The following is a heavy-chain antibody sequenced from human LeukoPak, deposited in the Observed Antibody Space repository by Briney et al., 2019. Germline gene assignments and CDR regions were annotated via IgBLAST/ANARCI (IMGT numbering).Heavy chain of an antibody. CDR2: ISSSSSYI. J-gene: IGHJ4*02. CDR3: ARGPRVGANDY. Sequence: GGSLRLSCAASGFTFSSYSMNWVRQAPGKGLEWVSSISSSSSYIYYADSVKGRFTISRGNAKNSLYLRMNSLRAEDTAVYYCARGPRVGANDYWGQGTLVTVSS. CDR1: GFTFSSYS. D-gene: IGHD1-26*01. V-gene: IGHV3-21*01.